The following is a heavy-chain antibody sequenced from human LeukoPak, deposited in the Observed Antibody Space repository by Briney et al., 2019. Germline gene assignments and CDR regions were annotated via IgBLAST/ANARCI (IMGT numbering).Heavy chain of an antibody. CDR1: GFTFSDYY. CDR3: AAGTGKSDFDY. V-gene: IGHV3-11*01. D-gene: IGHD1-1*01. Sequence: GGSLRLSCAASGFTFSDYYMSWIRQAPGKGLEWVSYISSSGSSIYYGDSVKGRFTISRDNAKNSLYLQMNSLRTEDTAVYYCAAGTGKSDFDYWGQGTLVTVSS. CDR2: ISSSGSSI. J-gene: IGHJ4*02.